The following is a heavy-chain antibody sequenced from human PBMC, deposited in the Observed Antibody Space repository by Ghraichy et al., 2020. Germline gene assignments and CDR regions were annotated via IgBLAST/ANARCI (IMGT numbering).Heavy chain of an antibody. D-gene: IGHD5-24*01. V-gene: IGHV4-4*08. CDR2: IYSPGST. Sequence: SETLSLTCTVSGASISNYYWGWIRQPPGQGLEWIGYIYSPGSTSYNPSLMNRVTMSMDTSKNHLSLRLNSVTAVDTAAYYCTRLAKMAPVRASYYYAMDVWGQVTTVTVSS. J-gene: IGHJ6*02. CDR3: TRLAKMAPVRASYYYAMDV. CDR1: GASISNYY.